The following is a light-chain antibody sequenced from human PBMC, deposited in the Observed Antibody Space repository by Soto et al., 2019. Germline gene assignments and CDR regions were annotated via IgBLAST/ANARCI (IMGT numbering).Light chain of an antibody. CDR3: QQSDSPPVT. CDR1: QNIGNY. Sequence: DIKMTQSPSSLSASVGDRVTITCRASQNIGNYLNWYQQKPGRAPNLLIYAASSLQGGVPARFSGSGSGTDFTLTINSLQAEDFAAYYCQQSDSPPVTFGQGTKLEIK. J-gene: IGKJ2*01. V-gene: IGKV1-39*01. CDR2: AAS.